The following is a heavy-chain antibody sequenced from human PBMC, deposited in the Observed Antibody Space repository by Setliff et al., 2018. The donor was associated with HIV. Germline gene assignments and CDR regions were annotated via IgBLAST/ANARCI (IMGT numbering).Heavy chain of an antibody. CDR1: GGSISSGGYY. J-gene: IGHJ4*02. Sequence: PSETLSLTCTVSGGSISSGGYYWSWIRQHPGKGLEWIGYIYYSGGTYYNPSLKSRVTISVDTSKNQFSLKLSSVTAADTAVYYCARQMTIPGVAVTPVDYWGQGALVTVSS. CDR2: IYYSGGT. D-gene: IGHD3-3*01. CDR3: ARQMTIPGVAVTPVDY. V-gene: IGHV4-30-4*08.